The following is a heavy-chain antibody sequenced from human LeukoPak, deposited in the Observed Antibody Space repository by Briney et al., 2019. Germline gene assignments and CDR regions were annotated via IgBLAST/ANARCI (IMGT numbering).Heavy chain of an antibody. J-gene: IGHJ5*02. CDR2: IIPIFGTA. D-gene: IGHD4-17*01. V-gene: IGHV1-69*05. CDR3: AHAGELDYGDYGGGNWFDP. CDR1: GGTFSSYA. Sequence: SVKVSCKASGGTFSSYAISWVRQAPGQGLEWMGGIIPIFGTANYAQKFQGRVTLTTDESTSTAYMKLSSLRYEDTAEYYCAHAGELDYGDYGGGNWFDPWGQGTLVTVSS.